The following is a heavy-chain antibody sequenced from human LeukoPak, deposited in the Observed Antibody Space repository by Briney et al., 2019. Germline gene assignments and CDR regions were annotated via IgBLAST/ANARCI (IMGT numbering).Heavy chain of an antibody. CDR2: IKQDGSEK. D-gene: IGHD3-22*01. CDR3: ARAPRGITMIVVVISYDY. V-gene: IGHV3-7*01. Sequence: GGSLRLSCAASGFTFSSYWMSWVRQVPGKGLEWVANIKQDGSEKYYVDSVKGRFTISRDNAKNSLYLQMNSLRAEDTAVYYCARAPRGITMIVVVISYDYWGQGTLVTVSS. CDR1: GFTFSSYW. J-gene: IGHJ4*02.